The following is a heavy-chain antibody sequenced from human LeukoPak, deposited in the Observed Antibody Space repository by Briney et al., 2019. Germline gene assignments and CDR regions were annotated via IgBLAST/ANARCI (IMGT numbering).Heavy chain of an antibody. CDR2: ISSSGNTK. Sequence: GGSLRLSCAGSGFTFSSDSMNWVRQAPGKGLEWGSYISSSGNTKHYVDSVKGRFTISRDNAKNSVYLQMNSLRNEDTAVYYCVRFGYSHAWDYWGQGTLVTVSS. J-gene: IGHJ4*02. V-gene: IGHV3-48*02. CDR1: GFTFSSDS. D-gene: IGHD5-12*01. CDR3: VRFGYSHAWDY.